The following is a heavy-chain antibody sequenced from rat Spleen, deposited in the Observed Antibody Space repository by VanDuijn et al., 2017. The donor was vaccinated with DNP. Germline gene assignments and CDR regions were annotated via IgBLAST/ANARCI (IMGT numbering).Heavy chain of an antibody. V-gene: IGHV1-25*01. CDR1: GYSFSTSY. CDR2: IYAGNGDT. D-gene: IGHD1-2*01. CDR3: ARYYSNYTPYAMDA. Sequence: QVKLQQSGAELVKPGASVNLSCKTSGYSFSTSYMSWFKQFPGQSIEWIGLIYAGNGDTNYNQKFKGRATLTVDTSSSTAYMDLSSLTTEDSAGYFCARYYSNYTPYAMDAWGQGTSVTVSS. J-gene: IGHJ4*01.